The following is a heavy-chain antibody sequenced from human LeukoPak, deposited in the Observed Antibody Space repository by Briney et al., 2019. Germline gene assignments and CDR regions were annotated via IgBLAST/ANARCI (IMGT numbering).Heavy chain of an antibody. V-gene: IGHV3-23*01. J-gene: IGHJ5*02. Sequence: GGSLRLSCAASGSAFSVYAMSWLRQPPGKGLQWVSTINANSVSTSYAASVRGRFTISRDNAKDTLYLQLNTLRADDTATYYCAKPISGALAVTADWFRPWGQGTLVVVSS. D-gene: IGHD6-19*01. CDR1: GSAFSVYA. CDR3: AKPISGALAVTADWFRP. CDR2: INANSVST.